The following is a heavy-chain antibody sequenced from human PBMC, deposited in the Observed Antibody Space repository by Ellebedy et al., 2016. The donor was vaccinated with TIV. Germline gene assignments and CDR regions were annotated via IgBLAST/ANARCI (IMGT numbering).Heavy chain of an antibody. Sequence: GESLKISCATSGFTFSNCWMTWVRQAPGKGLEWVANIKQDGSEKYYVDSVKGRFSISRDNAKNSLYLQMNSLGDEDTAVYYCARDQWLGRAYYFDNWGQGTLVTVSS. CDR2: IKQDGSEK. J-gene: IGHJ4*02. CDR3: ARDQWLGRAYYFDN. CDR1: GFTFSNCW. V-gene: IGHV3-7*01. D-gene: IGHD6-19*01.